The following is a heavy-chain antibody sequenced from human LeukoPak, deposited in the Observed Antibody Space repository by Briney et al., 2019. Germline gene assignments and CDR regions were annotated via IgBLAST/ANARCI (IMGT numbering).Heavy chain of an antibody. J-gene: IGHJ4*02. Sequence: SGGSLRLSCAASGFTFSSYAISWVRQAPGKGLEWVSGISGSGDNTYYADSVKGRFTISRDNSKNTLYVQVNSLGTEDMAAYYCAKGSYYDSSGSFYFDYWGQGTLVTVSS. CDR2: ISGSGDNT. V-gene: IGHV3-23*01. CDR3: AKGSYYDSSGSFYFDY. CDR1: GFTFSSYA. D-gene: IGHD3-22*01.